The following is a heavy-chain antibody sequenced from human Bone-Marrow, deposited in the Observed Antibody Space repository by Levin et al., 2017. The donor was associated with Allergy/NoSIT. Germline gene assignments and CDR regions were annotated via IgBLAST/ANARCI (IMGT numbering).Heavy chain of an antibody. CDR3: ARRVAFSDL. V-gene: IGHV4-34*01. J-gene: IGHJ2*01. Sequence: SQTLSLTCALYGGSLSGFYWSWIRQPPGKGLEWIGEISHTGVTEYNPSLKSRVTISIDTSKNQFSLKLKSFTAADTAIDYCARRVAFSDLWGRGTLVTVSS. CDR1: GGSLSGFY. CDR2: ISHTGVT.